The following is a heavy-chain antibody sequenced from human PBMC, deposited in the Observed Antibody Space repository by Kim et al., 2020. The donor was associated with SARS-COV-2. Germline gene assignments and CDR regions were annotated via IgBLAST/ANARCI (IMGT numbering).Heavy chain of an antibody. J-gene: IGHJ2*01. V-gene: IGHV5-51*01. Sequence: SPYFQGQVTISAEKSISTAYLQWSSLKASDTAMYYCARRDSYGGNWYFDLWGRGTLVTVSS. CDR3: ARRDSYGGNWYFDL. D-gene: IGHD4-17*01.